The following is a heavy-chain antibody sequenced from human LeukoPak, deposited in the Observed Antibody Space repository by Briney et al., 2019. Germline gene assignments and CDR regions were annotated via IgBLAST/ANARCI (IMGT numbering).Heavy chain of an antibody. Sequence: PGGSLRLSCAASGFTFNSYDMAWVRQAPGKGLEWVGRIKSKADGGTTDYAVPVKGRFTISRDDSKNTLYLQMDSLKTEDTAVYYCTRGQWLDFDYWGQGTLVTVSS. CDR3: TRGQWLDFDY. V-gene: IGHV3-15*01. D-gene: IGHD6-19*01. CDR1: GFTFNSYD. CDR2: IKSKADGGTT. J-gene: IGHJ4*02.